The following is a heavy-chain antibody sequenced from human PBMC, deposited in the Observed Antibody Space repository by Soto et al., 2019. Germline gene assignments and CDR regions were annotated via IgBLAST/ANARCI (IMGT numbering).Heavy chain of an antibody. CDR2: IIPIFDTT. V-gene: IGHV1-69*13. CDR1: GGTFSNSG. CDR3: ARAPILVPVTLHENYFDS. J-gene: IGHJ4*02. D-gene: IGHD2-21*02. Sequence: SVKVSCKASGGTFSNSGISWVRQAPGQGLEWMGGIIPIFDTTNYAQKLQGRITIIADESTNTVYMELSNLRSADTGVYYCARAPILVPVTLHENYFDSWGQGTLVSVSS.